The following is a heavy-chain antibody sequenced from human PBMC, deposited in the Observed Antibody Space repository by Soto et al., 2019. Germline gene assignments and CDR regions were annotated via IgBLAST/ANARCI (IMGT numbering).Heavy chain of an antibody. CDR2: FKWNSGDV. Sequence: SLRLFCAASGFTFGDYAMHWVRQVPGKGLEWVSGFKWNSGDVDYVDSVKGRFTISRDNAKNSLFLQMNSLRAEDTAVYYCARCPPHSSGHLYYNGMDVWGRGTTVTVSS. D-gene: IGHD3-22*01. J-gene: IGHJ6*02. CDR3: ARCPPHSSGHLYYNGMDV. V-gene: IGHV3-9*01. CDR1: GFTFGDYA.